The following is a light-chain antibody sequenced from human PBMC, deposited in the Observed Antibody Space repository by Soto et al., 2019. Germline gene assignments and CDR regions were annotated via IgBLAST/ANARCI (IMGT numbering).Light chain of an antibody. CDR3: QQYNNWPPDRT. CDR2: GAS. V-gene: IGKV3-15*01. CDR1: QSVSSN. J-gene: IGKJ1*01. Sequence: EIVMTQSPATLSVSPGERATLSCRASQSVSSNLAWYQQKPGQAPRLLIYGASTRATGIPARFSGSGSGTEFNLTISSLQSEDFAIYFCQQYNNWPPDRTFGQGTKVELK.